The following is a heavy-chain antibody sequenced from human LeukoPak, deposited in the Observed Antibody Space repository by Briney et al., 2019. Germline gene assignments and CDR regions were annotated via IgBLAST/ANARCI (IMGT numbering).Heavy chain of an antibody. J-gene: IGHJ4*02. CDR1: GYTFTGYY. CDR2: INPNSGGT. CDR3: ARGEPLYLSSSPGDY. Sequence: ASVKVSCKASGYTFTGYYMHWVRQAPGQGLEWMGWINPNSGGTNYAQKFQGRVTMTRDTSISTAYMELSRLRSDDTAVYYYARGEPLYLSSSPGDYWGQGTLVTVSS. D-gene: IGHD6-6*01. V-gene: IGHV1-2*02.